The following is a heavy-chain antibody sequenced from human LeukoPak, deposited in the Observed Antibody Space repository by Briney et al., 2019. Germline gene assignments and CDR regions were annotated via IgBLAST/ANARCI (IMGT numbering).Heavy chain of an antibody. V-gene: IGHV4-34*01. CDR2: INHSGST. CDR1: GGSFSGYY. Sequence: PSETLSLTCAVYGGSFSGYYWSWLRQPPGKGLEWIGEINHSGSTNYNPSLKSRVTISLDTSNNQFSLKLTSVTAADTAVYYCATDGGGYGSGTYPLWGQGTLVTVSS. D-gene: IGHD3-10*01. CDR3: ATDGGGYGSGTYPL. J-gene: IGHJ4*02.